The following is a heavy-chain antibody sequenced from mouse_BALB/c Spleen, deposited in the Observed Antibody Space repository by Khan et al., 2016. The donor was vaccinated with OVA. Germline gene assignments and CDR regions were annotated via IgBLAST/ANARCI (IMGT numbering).Heavy chain of an antibody. Sequence: QVQLQQSGAELAKPGASVKMSCKASGYTFINYWILWVKQRPGQGLEWIGYINPSTGYTEYNQNFKDKATLTADKSSSTAYMQLSSLTSGDSAVYYCARRGLRWDFAYWGQGTTLAVSS. CDR2: INPSTGYT. CDR3: ARRGLRWDFAY. CDR1: GYTFINYW. V-gene: IGHV1-7*01. D-gene: IGHD1-1*01. J-gene: IGHJ2*01.